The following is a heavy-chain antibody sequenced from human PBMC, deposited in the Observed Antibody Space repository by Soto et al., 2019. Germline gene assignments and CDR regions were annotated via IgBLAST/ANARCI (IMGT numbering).Heavy chain of an antibody. CDR1: GDSITSNH. CDR2: IYNSGTT. D-gene: IGHD4-4*01. J-gene: IGHJ5*02. V-gene: IGHV4-59*01. CDR3: ARVSMSTVSWGFDP. Sequence: SETLSLTCAVSGDSITSNHWNWIRQPPGRGLEWIGYIYNSGTTKYNPSLKSRVIISVDTSKNQLSLKLSSVTAADTAVYYCARVSMSTVSWGFDPWGQGTLITVSS.